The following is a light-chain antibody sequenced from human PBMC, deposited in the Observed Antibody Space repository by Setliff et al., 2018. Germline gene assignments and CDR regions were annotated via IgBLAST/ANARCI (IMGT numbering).Light chain of an antibody. CDR2: AVS. CDR1: SSDVGDYDS. J-gene: IGLJ1*01. Sequence: QSVLTQPASVSGSPGQSITISCTGTSSDVGDYDSVSWYQQYPGKAPKLLIYAVSDRPSGVSNRFSGSKSGNTASLTISGLQTEDEADYYCNAYTSGSTYVFGTGTKVTVL. CDR3: NAYTSGSTYV. V-gene: IGLV2-14*01.